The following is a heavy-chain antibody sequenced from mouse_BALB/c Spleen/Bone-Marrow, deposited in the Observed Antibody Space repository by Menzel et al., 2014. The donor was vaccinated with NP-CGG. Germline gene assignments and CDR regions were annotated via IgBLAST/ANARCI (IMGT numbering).Heavy chain of an antibody. V-gene: IGHV2-5-1*01. D-gene: IGHD2-10*02. J-gene: IGHJ4*01. Sequence: VKLVESGPSLVQPSQSLSITCTVSGISLTSYGVHWVRQSPGKGLEWLGVIWRGGSTDYNAAFMSRLSITKDNSKSQVFFKMNSLQADDTAIYYCAKNNKYGNYGGLDAMDYWGQGTSVTVSS. CDR2: IWRGGST. CDR3: AKNNKYGNYGGLDAMDY. CDR1: GISLTSYG.